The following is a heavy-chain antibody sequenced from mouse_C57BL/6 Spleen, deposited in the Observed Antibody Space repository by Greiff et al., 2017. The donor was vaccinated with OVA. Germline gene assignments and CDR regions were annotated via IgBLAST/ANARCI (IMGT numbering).Heavy chain of an antibody. CDR3: TRDYGSSFAD. J-gene: IGHJ3*01. D-gene: IGHD1-1*01. V-gene: IGHV1-15*01. CDR2: IDPETGGT. Sequence: QVQLQQSGAELVRPGASVTLSCKASGYTFTDYEMHWVKQTPVHGLEWIGAIDPETGGTAYNQKFKGKAILTADKSSSTAYMELRSLTSEDSAVYYCTRDYGSSFADWGQGTLVTVSA. CDR1: GYTFTDYE.